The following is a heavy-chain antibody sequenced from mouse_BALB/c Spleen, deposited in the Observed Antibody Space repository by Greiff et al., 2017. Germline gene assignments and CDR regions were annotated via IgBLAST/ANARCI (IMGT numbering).Heavy chain of an antibody. CDR3: ARNYYGYAMDY. CDR2: INPGSGGT. CDR1: GYAFTNYL. Sequence: QVQLQQSGAELVRPGTSVKVSCKASGYAFTNYLIEWVKQRPGQGLEWIGVINPGSGGTNYNEKFKGKATLTVDKSSSTAYMELRSLTSEDTAVYYCARNYYGYAMDYWGQGTSVTVSS. J-gene: IGHJ4*01. D-gene: IGHD1-1*01. V-gene: IGHV1-54*01.